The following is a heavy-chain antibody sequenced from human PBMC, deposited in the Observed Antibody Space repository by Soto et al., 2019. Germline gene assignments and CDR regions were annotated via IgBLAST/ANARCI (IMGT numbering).Heavy chain of an antibody. J-gene: IGHJ6*03. CDR2: IYYSGST. Sequence: SETLSLTCTVSGGSISSYYWSWIRQPPGKGLEWIGYIYYSGSTNYNPSLKSRVTISVDTSKNQFSLKLSSVTAADTAVYYCARDRRRSGYCSSTSCLYYYYMDVWGKGTTVTVS. CDR3: ARDRRRSGYCSSTSCLYYYYMDV. D-gene: IGHD2-2*01. V-gene: IGHV4-59*01. CDR1: GGSISSYY.